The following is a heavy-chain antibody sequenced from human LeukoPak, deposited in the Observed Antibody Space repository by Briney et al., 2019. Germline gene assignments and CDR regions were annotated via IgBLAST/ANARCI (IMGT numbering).Heavy chain of an antibody. D-gene: IGHD1-26*01. CDR1: GFTFINYG. Sequence: GGSLRLSCAASGFTFINYGIHWVRQAPGKGLEWVAFIRYDGSNEYYADSVKGRVTISRDNSKNTLFLQMNSLRAEDTAVYYCARDKQVVVGATTAYDYWGQGTLVTVSS. J-gene: IGHJ4*02. CDR3: ARDKQVVVGATTAYDY. V-gene: IGHV3-30*02. CDR2: IRYDGSNE.